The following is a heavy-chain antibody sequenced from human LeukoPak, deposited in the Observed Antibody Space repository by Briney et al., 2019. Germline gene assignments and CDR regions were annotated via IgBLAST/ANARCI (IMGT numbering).Heavy chain of an antibody. V-gene: IGHV3-53*04. CDR3: AREHWGYPGYNWFDP. CDR1: GFTVSSNY. CDR2: IYSGGST. D-gene: IGHD7-27*01. J-gene: IGHJ5*02. Sequence: PGGSLRLSCAASGFTVSSNYMSWVRQAPGKGLEWVSVIYSGGSTYYADSVKGRFTISRHNSKNTLYLQMNSLRAEDTAVYYCAREHWGYPGYNWFDPWGQGTLVTVSS.